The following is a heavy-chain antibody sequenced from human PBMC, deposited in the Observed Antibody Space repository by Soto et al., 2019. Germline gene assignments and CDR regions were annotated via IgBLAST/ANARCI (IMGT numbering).Heavy chain of an antibody. CDR2: IKPADSDI. CDR3: PRPSREEKGCTIRRLDY. CDR1: GYRFTSNW. J-gene: IGHJ4*02. Sequence: AALKISCEACGYRFTSNWIDWVRQMPGKGLEWMGIIKPADSDIKYSPSFQGQVTISADKSISTVYLQWSSLRASDTAMYYCPRPSREEKGCTIRRLDYWGQGTLVTVSS. V-gene: IGHV5-51*01. D-gene: IGHD2-2*01.